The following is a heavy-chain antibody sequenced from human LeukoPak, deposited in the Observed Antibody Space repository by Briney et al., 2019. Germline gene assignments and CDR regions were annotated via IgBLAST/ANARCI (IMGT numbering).Heavy chain of an antibody. D-gene: IGHD2-15*01. CDR2: IYYSGHT. V-gene: IGHV4-59*01. J-gene: IGHJ6*03. CDR1: GGSISSYY. CDR3: ARSVEGYCRGGSCYSYSYYMDV. Sequence: PSEPLSLTRTVSGGSISSYYWSWIRQPPGKGLEWIGYIYYSGHTIYNPSLKRRVNISVDTSKNQFSLKLSSVTAADTAVYYCARSVEGYCRGGSCYSYSYYMDVWGKGTTVTVSS.